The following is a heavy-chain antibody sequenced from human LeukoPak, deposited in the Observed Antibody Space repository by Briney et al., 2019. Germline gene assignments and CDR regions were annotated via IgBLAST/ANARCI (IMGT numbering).Heavy chain of an antibody. Sequence: PGRSLRLSCAASGFTFSSYGMHWVRQAPGKGLEWVAVISYDGSNKYYADSVKGRFTISRDNSKNTLYLQMNSLRAEDTAVYYCAKEYNFDYWGQGTLVTVSS. CDR1: GFTFSSYG. D-gene: IGHD1-1*01. CDR3: AKEYNFDY. V-gene: IGHV3-30*18. CDR2: ISYDGSNK. J-gene: IGHJ4*02.